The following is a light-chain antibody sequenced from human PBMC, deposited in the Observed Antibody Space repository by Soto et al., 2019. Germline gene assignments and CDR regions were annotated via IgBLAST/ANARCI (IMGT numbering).Light chain of an antibody. Sequence: DIQMTQSPSTLSASVGDRVTITCRASQSISNWLAWYQQKPGKAPKLLIFKASSLESGVPSRFSGSGSGTEFTLTISSLQPDDFATYYCQQYDSYSYTFXQGTKVDIK. J-gene: IGKJ2*01. CDR1: QSISNW. V-gene: IGKV1-5*03. CDR3: QQYDSYSYT. CDR2: KAS.